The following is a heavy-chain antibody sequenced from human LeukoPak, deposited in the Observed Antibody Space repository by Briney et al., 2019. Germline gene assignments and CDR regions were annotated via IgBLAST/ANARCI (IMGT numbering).Heavy chain of an antibody. J-gene: IGHJ4*02. Sequence: GGSLRLSCAASGFTFSSYAMHWVRQAPGKGLEWVSAICTAGDTYYPGSVKGRFTISRDNSKNALYLQMNSLRAEDTAVYYCAGGRLVATSKAVAIDYWGQGTLVTVSS. CDR3: AGGRLVATSKAVAIDY. D-gene: IGHD5-12*01. CDR1: GFTFSSYA. CDR2: ICTAGDT. V-gene: IGHV3-13*01.